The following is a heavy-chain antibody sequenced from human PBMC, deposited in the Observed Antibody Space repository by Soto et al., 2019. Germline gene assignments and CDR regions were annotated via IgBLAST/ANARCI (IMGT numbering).Heavy chain of an antibody. Sequence: QVQLVQSVAEVKKPGSSVKVSCKASGGTFGSYAFSWVRQAPGQWLEGMGGIIPVSGAAHYAQKFQGRVTITADESTRTAYMELSSLSSQDTAVYYCATALGCRSTSCTLDYWGQGTRVIVSS. CDR2: IIPVSGAA. CDR1: GGTFGSYA. CDR3: ATALGCRSTSCTLDY. V-gene: IGHV1-69*01. D-gene: IGHD2-2*01. J-gene: IGHJ4*02.